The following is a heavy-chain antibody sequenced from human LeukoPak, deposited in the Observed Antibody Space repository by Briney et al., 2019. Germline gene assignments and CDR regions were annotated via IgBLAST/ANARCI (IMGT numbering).Heavy chain of an antibody. CDR1: GLTFSSYA. CDR2: ISGSGGSS. V-gene: IGHV3-23*01. CDR3: ASVAAAEDY. J-gene: IGHJ4*02. Sequence: GGSLRLSCAASGLTFSSYATSWVRQAPGKGLELVSAISGSGGSSYYAYAVRGRVTISRDNSKNTLYLQMNSLRAEDTAVYYCASVAAAEDYWGQGTLVTVSS. D-gene: IGHD6-13*01.